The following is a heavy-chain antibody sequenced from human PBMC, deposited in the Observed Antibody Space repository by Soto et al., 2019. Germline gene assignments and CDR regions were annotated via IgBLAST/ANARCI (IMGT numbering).Heavy chain of an antibody. V-gene: IGHV1-18*01. CDR1: GYTFTSYG. D-gene: IGHD5-12*01. Sequence: GASVKVSCKASGYTFTSYGISWVRQAPGQGLEWMGWISAYNGNTNYAQKLQGRVTMTTDTSTSTAYMELRSLRSDDTAVYYCARDRYSGYDLHCYYMDVWGKGTTVTVSS. J-gene: IGHJ6*03. CDR3: ARDRYSGYDLHCYYMDV. CDR2: ISAYNGNT.